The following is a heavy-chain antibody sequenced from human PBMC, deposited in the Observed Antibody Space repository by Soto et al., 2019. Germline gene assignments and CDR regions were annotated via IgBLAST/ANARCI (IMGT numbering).Heavy chain of an antibody. J-gene: IGHJ4*02. D-gene: IGHD1-26*01. CDR1: GDSMTKYY. Sequence: QVQLQESGPGLVKPSETLSLTCNVSGDSMTKYYWSWIRQSAGKGLEWIGRIYTSGSTNYNPSLKSRVTMSIDTSNNHFSLNLKSVTAADTAVYYCARTVGAAYYFDFWGQEALVTVSS. CDR2: IYTSGST. V-gene: IGHV4-4*07. CDR3: ARTVGAAYYFDF.